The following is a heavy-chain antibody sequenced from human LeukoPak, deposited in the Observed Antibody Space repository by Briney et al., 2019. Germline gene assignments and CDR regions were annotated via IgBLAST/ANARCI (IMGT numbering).Heavy chain of an antibody. CDR1: GFTFSSYS. Sequence: GGSLRLSCAASGFTFSSYSVNWVRQAPGKGLEWVSSISSSSSYIYYADSLKGRFTISRDNAKNSLYLQMNSLRAEDTALYYCAKGMYSSGPPFDYWGQGTLVTVSS. CDR2: ISSSSSYI. D-gene: IGHD6-19*01. CDR3: AKGMYSSGPPFDY. J-gene: IGHJ4*02. V-gene: IGHV3-21*04.